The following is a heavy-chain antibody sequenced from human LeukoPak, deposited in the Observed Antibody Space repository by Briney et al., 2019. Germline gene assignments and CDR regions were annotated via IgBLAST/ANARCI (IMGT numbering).Heavy chain of an antibody. J-gene: IGHJ6*02. CDR3: ARDQSSSWYGPYYYYGMDV. D-gene: IGHD6-13*01. CDR2: IYYSGST. CDR1: GGSISSYY. Sequence: SETLSLTCTVSGGSISSYYWSWIRQPPGKGLEWIGYIYYSGSTNYNPSLKSRVTISVDTSKNQFSLKLSSVTAADTAVYYCARDQSSSWYGPYYYYGMDVWGQGTTVTVSS. V-gene: IGHV4-59*01.